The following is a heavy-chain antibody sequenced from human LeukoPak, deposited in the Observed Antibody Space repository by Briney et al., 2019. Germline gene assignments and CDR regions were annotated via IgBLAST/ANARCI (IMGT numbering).Heavy chain of an antibody. J-gene: IGHJ3*02. CDR1: GGSISSSSYY. CDR3: ARGRRLVDAFDI. D-gene: IGHD6-19*01. CDR2: IYYSGST. V-gene: IGHV4-61*01. Sequence: PSETLSLTCTVSGGSISSSSYYWSWIRQPPGKGLEWIGYIYYSGSTNYNPSLKSRVTISVDTSKNQFSLKLSSVTAADTAVYYCARGRRLVDAFDIWGQGTMVTVSS.